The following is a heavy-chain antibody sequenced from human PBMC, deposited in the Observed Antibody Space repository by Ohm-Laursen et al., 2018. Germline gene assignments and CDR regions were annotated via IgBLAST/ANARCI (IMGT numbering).Heavy chain of an antibody. V-gene: IGHV3-13*01. CDR3: ARDRDYSNYQIDY. CDR1: GFTFSSYD. Sequence: SLRLSCAASGFTFSSYDMHWVRQATGKGLEWVSAIGTAGDTYYPGSVKGRFTISRENAKNSLYLQMNSLRAEDTAVYYCARDRDYSNYQIDYWGQGTLVTVSS. CDR2: IGTAGDT. J-gene: IGHJ4*02. D-gene: IGHD4-11*01.